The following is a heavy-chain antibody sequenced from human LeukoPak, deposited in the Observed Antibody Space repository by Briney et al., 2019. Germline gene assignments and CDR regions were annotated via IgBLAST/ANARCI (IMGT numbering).Heavy chain of an antibody. D-gene: IGHD3-9*01. CDR2: IRGSGGST. CDR1: GFTFSSYA. J-gene: IGHJ4*02. V-gene: IGHV3-23*01. CDR3: ANTQARLRYFDWLSHPYYFDY. Sequence: PGGSLRLSCAASGFTFSSYAMSCVRQPPGKGLDWVSAIRGSGGSTYYADSVKGRFTISRDNSENSLYLQMNSLRDEDTAVYYCANTQARLRYFDWLSHPYYFDYWGQGTLVTVSS.